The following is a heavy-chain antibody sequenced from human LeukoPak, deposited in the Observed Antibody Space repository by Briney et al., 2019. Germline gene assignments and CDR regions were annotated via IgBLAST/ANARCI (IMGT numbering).Heavy chain of an antibody. V-gene: IGHV3-33*01. D-gene: IGHD6-13*01. CDR3: ASSIAAAGTFDY. Sequence: GGSLRLSCAASGFTFSSYGMHRVHQAPGKGLEWVAVIWYDGSNKYYADSVKGRFTISRDNSKNTLYLQMNSLRAEDTAVYYCASSIAAAGTFDYWGQGTLVTVSS. CDR1: GFTFSSYG. J-gene: IGHJ4*02. CDR2: IWYDGSNK.